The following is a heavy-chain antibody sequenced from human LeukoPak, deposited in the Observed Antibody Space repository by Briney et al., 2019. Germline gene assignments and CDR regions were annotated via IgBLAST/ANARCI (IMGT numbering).Heavy chain of an antibody. V-gene: IGHV3-74*01. CDR3: ARSYSSGPFDY. J-gene: IGHJ4*02. Sequence: GGSLRLSCAASGFTFSTYWMHWVRQAPGKGLVWVSRINNDGSSTFYADSVKGRFTISRDNAKNTLYLQMNSLRAEDTAVYYCARSYSSGPFDYWGQGTLVTVSS. CDR1: GFTFSTYW. CDR2: INNDGSST. D-gene: IGHD6-19*01.